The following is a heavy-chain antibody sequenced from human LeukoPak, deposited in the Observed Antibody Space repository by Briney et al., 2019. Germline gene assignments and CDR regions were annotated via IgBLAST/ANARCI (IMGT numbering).Heavy chain of an antibody. CDR1: GGSISSSSYY. V-gene: IGHV4-61*02. Sequence: PSETLSLTCTVSGGSISSSSYYWSWIRQPAGKGLEWIGRIYTSGSTNYNPSLKSRVTMSVDTSKTQFSLKLSSVTAADTAVYYCAREGEEGLAYCGGDCYSFDYWGQGTLVTVSS. CDR2: IYTSGST. CDR3: AREGEEGLAYCGGDCYSFDY. J-gene: IGHJ4*02. D-gene: IGHD2-21*02.